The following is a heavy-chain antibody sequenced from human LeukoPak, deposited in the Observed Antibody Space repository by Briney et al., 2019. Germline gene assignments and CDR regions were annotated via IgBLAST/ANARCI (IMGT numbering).Heavy chain of an antibody. CDR3: ARSDLGTINAGPFNY. CDR2: ISGYQGST. J-gene: IGHJ4*02. CDR1: GYTFTNYG. Sequence: ASVKVSCKASGYTFTNYGMTWVRQAPGQGLEWIGWISGYQGSTKYAHNFQGSITMTIDTTTCTAYMDLGTLRSDDTAIYFCARSDLGTINAGPFNYGGQGTLVAVSS. D-gene: IGHD5-24*01. V-gene: IGHV1-18*01.